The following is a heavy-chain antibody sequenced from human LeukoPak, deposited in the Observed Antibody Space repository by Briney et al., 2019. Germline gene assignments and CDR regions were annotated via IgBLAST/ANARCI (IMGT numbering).Heavy chain of an antibody. V-gene: IGHV1-18*01. CDR3: ARDWGSIKVITDY. J-gene: IGHJ4*02. D-gene: IGHD3-16*01. CDR2: ISSNSDNT. CDR1: GYTFTSYG. Sequence: ASVKVSCKATGYTFTSYGISWVRQAPGQGLEWMGWISSNSDNTNYAQKLQGRVTMTTDTSTSTAYMELGSLRSDDTAVYYCARDWGSIKVITDYWGQGTLVTVSS.